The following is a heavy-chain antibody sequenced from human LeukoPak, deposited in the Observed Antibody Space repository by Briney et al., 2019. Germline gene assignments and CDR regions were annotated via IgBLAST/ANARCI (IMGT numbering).Heavy chain of an antibody. Sequence: GRSLRLSCAASGFSFSSYAMHWVRQAPGKGLEWVAVISYGGSNEHYADSVKGRFTISRDNSKNTLYLQMNSLRAEDTAVYYCARDGEDYYYGSGSSYYYYGMDVWGQGTTVTVSS. D-gene: IGHD3-10*01. CDR3: ARDGEDYYYGSGSSYYYYGMDV. V-gene: IGHV3-30-3*01. CDR2: ISYGGSNE. CDR1: GFSFSSYA. J-gene: IGHJ6*02.